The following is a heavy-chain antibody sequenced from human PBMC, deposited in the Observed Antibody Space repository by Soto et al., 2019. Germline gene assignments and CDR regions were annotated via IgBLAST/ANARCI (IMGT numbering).Heavy chain of an antibody. Sequence: ASVKVSCKVSGYTLTELSMHWVRHAPGKGLEWMGGFDPEDGETIYAQKFQGRVTMTEDTSTDTAYMELSSLRSEDTAVYYCATGTYYYDSSGYPVDYWGQGTLVTVSS. CDR2: FDPEDGET. D-gene: IGHD3-22*01. J-gene: IGHJ4*02. CDR1: GYTLTELS. V-gene: IGHV1-24*01. CDR3: ATGTYYYDSSGYPVDY.